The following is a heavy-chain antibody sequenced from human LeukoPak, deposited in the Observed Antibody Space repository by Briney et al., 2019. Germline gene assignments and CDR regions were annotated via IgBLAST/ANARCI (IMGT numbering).Heavy chain of an antibody. J-gene: IGHJ4*02. CDR1: GYTFTSYG. Sequence: ASVKVSCKASGYTFTSYGISGVRQAPGQGLEWMGWISAYNGNTNYAQKLQGRVTMTTDTSTSTAYMELRSLRSDATAVYYCARLVTADQFDYWGQGTLVTVSS. V-gene: IGHV1-18*01. D-gene: IGHD2-21*02. CDR2: ISAYNGNT. CDR3: ARLVTADQFDY.